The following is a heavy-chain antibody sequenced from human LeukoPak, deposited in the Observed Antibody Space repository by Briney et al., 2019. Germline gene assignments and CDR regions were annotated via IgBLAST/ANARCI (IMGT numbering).Heavy chain of an antibody. CDR3: AKGRPYDYVWGSYVSYYYYMAG. J-gene: IGHJ6*03. V-gene: IGHV3-21*01. Sequence: GGSLRLSCSASGFTFSSYSMNWVRQAPGKGLEWVASISGSSTYIYYPDSVKGRFTNSTDNSNNTPYLQMYSPRAEDTAFYYGAKGRPYDYVWGSYVSYYYYMAGGGKGWTVTISS. CDR2: ISGSSTYI. CDR1: GFTFSSYS. D-gene: IGHD3-16*01.